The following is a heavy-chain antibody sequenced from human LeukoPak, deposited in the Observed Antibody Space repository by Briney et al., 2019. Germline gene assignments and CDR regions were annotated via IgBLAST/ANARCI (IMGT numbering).Heavy chain of an antibody. CDR1: GGSMSKSY. CDR3: ARGRTYLDYFDY. J-gene: IGHJ4*02. Sequence: SETLSLTCTVSGGSMSKSYWNWIRQPPGKGLEWIGYIYSGGSTNYNPSLKSRVTISLDTSRTQSYLELTSATAADTAVYYCARGRTYLDYFDYWGQGTVVTVSS. V-gene: IGHV4-59*01. D-gene: IGHD1-14*01. CDR2: IYSGGST.